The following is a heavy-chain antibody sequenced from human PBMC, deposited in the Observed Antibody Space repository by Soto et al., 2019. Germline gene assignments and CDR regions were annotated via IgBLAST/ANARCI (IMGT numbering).Heavy chain of an antibody. J-gene: IGHJ6*02. CDR3: ARDTKAAAGFKDYYYGMDV. CDR1: GGSISSYY. V-gene: IGHV4-4*07. Sequence: PSETLSLTCTVSGGSISSYYWSWIRQPAGKGLEWIGRIYTSGSTNYNPSLKSRVTMSVDTSKNQFSLKLSSVTAADTAVYYCARDTKAAAGFKDYYYGMDVWGQGTTVTVSS. D-gene: IGHD6-13*01. CDR2: IYTSGST.